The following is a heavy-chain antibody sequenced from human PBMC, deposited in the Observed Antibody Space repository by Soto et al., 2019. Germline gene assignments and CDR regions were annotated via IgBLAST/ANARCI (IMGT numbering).Heavy chain of an antibody. CDR1: GFTFSSYG. V-gene: IGHV3-30*18. J-gene: IGHJ6*02. Sequence: GGSLRLSCAASGFTFSSYGMHWVRQAPGKGLEWVAVISYDGSNKYYADSVKGRFTISRDNSKNTLYLQMNSLRAEDTAVYYCAKDPNSDFWSGPQSSGMVVWGQGTTVTVSS. D-gene: IGHD3-3*01. CDR2: ISYDGSNK. CDR3: AKDPNSDFWSGPQSSGMVV.